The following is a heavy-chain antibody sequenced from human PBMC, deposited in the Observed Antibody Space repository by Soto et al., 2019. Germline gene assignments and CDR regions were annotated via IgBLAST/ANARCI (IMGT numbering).Heavy chain of an antibody. Sequence: SETLSLTCGVSGGSVSRDNWWSWVRQPPGKGLEWIGEIHHSGSTNYGPSLKSRVTMSVDKSRNQFSLKLTSVTAADTAVYYCAENGSYELVYWGQGTWVTGSS. D-gene: IGHD3-16*01. J-gene: IGHJ4*02. CDR1: GGSVSRDNW. CDR3: AENGSYELVY. CDR2: IHHSGST. V-gene: IGHV4-4*02.